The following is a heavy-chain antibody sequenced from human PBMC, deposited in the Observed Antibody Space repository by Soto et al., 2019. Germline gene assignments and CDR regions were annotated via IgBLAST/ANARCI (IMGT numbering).Heavy chain of an antibody. D-gene: IGHD5-18*01. CDR3: ARERGGYGLFDS. CDR1: GGSISSSSYY. V-gene: IGHV4-39*02. J-gene: IGHJ4*02. Sequence: TLSLTCTVSGGSISSSSYYWGWIRQPPGKGLEWIGSIYYSGSTYYNPSLKSRVTISVDTSKNQFSLKLSSVTAADTAVYYCARERGGYGLFDSWGQGTLVTVSS. CDR2: IYYSGST.